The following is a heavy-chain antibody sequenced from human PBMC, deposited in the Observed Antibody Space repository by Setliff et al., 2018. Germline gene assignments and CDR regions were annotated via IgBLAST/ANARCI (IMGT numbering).Heavy chain of an antibody. CDR2: IYYRGDT. V-gene: IGHV4-39*07. J-gene: IGHJ4*02. CDR1: DDSISSRHYY. CDR3: ARGGTFRYFDF. Sequence: PSETLSLTCTVSDDSISSRHYYWSWIRQPPGKGLEWIGRIYYRGDTYYNASLKGRLTISVDTAQNQFSLRSVTAADTAVYYCARGGTFRYFDFWGQGAPVTVSS. D-gene: IGHD5-12*01.